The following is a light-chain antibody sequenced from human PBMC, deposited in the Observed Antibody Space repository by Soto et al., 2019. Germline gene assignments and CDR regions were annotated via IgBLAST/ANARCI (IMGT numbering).Light chain of an antibody. Sequence: DIQMTQSPSTLSGSVGDRVTITCRASQTISSWLAWYQQKPWKAHKLLIYDAYSLESGVPSRFSGRRSGTGFTLTIAGLQPEDFATYYCQQYESYSPLTFGGGTKVDIK. CDR3: QQYESYSPLT. V-gene: IGKV1-5*01. CDR1: QTISSW. CDR2: DAY. J-gene: IGKJ4*01.